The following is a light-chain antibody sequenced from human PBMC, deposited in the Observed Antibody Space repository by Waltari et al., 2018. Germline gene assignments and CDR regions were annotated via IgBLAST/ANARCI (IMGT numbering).Light chain of an antibody. V-gene: IGKV3-11*01. CDR1: QSVTTD. Sequence: EVVLTQSPATLSLSPGDRATLSCRASQSVTTDLAWDQQRRGQAPRLLIYDASARATGIPARFSGSGSGTDFTLTISGLEPEDFAVYYCHQRSNWPLTFGPGTKVDFK. CDR2: DAS. J-gene: IGKJ3*01. CDR3: HQRSNWPLT.